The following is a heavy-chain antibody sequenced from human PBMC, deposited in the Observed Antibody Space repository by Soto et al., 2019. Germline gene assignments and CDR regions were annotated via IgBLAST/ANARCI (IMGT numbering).Heavy chain of an antibody. CDR3: GRLYLAATITSLDY. J-gene: IGHJ4*02. Sequence: EVQLVESGGGLVQPGGSLRLSCAASGFTFSNYWLSWVRQAPGKGLEWVANIKKDGSEKYYVGSVVGRFTISRDNAENSLSRQMNSLRAEDTAVYYWGRLYLAATITSLDYWGQGTLVTVSS. CDR1: GFTFSNYW. D-gene: IGHD5-12*01. CDR2: IKKDGSEK. V-gene: IGHV3-7*01.